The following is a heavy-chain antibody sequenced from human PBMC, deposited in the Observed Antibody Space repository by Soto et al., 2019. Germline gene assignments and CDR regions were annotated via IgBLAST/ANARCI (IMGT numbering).Heavy chain of an antibody. CDR2: TYYRSKWYN. CDR1: GDSVSSKSAA. V-gene: IGHV6-1*01. Sequence: PSQTLSLTCAIPGDSVSSKSAAWNWIRQSPSRGLEWLGRTYYRSKWYNEYAVSVKSRIIINPDTSKNQFSLKLSSVTAADTAVYYCARVGPYCGGDCYSPPPWGQGTLVTVSS. CDR3: ARVGPYCGGDCYSPPP. J-gene: IGHJ5*02. D-gene: IGHD2-21*02.